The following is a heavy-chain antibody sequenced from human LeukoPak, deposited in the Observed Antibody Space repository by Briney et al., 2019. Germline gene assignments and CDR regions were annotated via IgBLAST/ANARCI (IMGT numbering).Heavy chain of an antibody. V-gene: IGHV3-11*04. J-gene: IGHJ3*02. CDR2: ISSSGSTI. D-gene: IGHD3-10*01. Sequence: GGSLRLSCAASGFTFSDYYMSWVRPAPGKGLERDSYISSSGSTIYYADSVKGRFTISRDNAKNSLYRQMNSLRAEDTAVYYCARAFPYYYGSGSNDIWGQGTMVTVSS. CDR1: GFTFSDYY. CDR3: ARAFPYYYGSGSNDI.